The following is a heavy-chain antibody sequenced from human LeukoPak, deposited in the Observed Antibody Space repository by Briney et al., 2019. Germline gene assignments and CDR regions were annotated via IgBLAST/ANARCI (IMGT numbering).Heavy chain of an antibody. CDR2: ITPNGGGT. J-gene: IGHJ4*02. CDR3: AKTAQFGVIEDAFDI. CDR1: GYTFTAYY. D-gene: IGHD3-3*01. Sequence: ASVKVSCKASGYTFTAYYIHWVRLAPGQGLEWMGWITPNGGGTNYAQKFQGRATMTRDTSISTAYMELSRLRSDDTAVYYCAKTAQFGVIEDAFDIWGQGTLVTVSS. V-gene: IGHV1-2*02.